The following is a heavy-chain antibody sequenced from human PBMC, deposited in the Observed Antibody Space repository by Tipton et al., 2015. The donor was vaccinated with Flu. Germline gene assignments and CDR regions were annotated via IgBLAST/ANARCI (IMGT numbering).Heavy chain of an antibody. Sequence: GLVKPSETLSLTCTVSGGSIRSTNYFCAWIRQPPGKRLELIGSIYPTGTTYYNPSLKSRVTISVDTSKSQFSLMLKSVTAADTAVYYCARLSYYDVDLRNFYFDYWGLGALVTVSS. J-gene: IGHJ4*02. D-gene: IGHD3-10*02. CDR3: ARLSYYDVDLRNFYFDY. V-gene: IGHV4-39*01. CDR2: IYPTGTT. CDR1: GGSIRSTNYF.